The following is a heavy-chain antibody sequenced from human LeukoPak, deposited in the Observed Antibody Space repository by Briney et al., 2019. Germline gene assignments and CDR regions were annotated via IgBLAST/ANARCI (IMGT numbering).Heavy chain of an antibody. V-gene: IGHV3-21*01. CDR3: ARDGQQLAYYYYYYMDV. CDR1: GFTFSSYS. D-gene: IGHD6-13*01. Sequence: PGGSLRLSCAASGFTFSSYSMNWVRQAPGKGLEWVSSISSSSSYIYYADSVKGRFTISRDNAKNSLYLQVNSLRAEDTAVYYCARDGQQLAYYYYYYMDVWGKGTTVTVSS. J-gene: IGHJ6*03. CDR2: ISSSSSYI.